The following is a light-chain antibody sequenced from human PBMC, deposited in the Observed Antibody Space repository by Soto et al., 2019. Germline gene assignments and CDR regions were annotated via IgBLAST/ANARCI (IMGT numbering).Light chain of an antibody. V-gene: IGLV2-14*01. J-gene: IGLJ1*01. CDR2: EVS. CDR3: CSYAGSFFYV. Sequence: QSALTQPASVSGSPGQSITISCTGTSSDVGGYKYVSWYQQHPDKAPKLIIFEVSNRPSGISSRFSGSKSGNTASLTISGLQAEDEADYYCCSYAGSFFYVFGTGTKLTVL. CDR1: SSDVGGYKY.